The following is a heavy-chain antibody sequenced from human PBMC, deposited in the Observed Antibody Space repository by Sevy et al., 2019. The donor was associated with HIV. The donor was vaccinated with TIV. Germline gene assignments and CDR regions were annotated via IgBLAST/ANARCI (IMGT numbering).Heavy chain of an antibody. Sequence: GGSLRLSCAASGFTFSSYGMHWVRQAPGKGLEWVAFIRYDGSNKYYADSVKGRFTISRDNSKNTLYLQMNSLRAEDTAVYYCAKSYDYICGSYRLDYWGQGTLVTVSS. J-gene: IGHJ4*02. CDR3: AKSYDYICGSYRLDY. D-gene: IGHD3-16*02. CDR1: GFTFSSYG. V-gene: IGHV3-30*02. CDR2: IRYDGSNK.